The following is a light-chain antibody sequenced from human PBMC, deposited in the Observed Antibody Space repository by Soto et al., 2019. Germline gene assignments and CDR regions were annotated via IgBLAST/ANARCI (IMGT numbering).Light chain of an antibody. CDR2: WAS. Sequence: DIVMTQSPDSLAVSLGERATINCKSSQSVLYSSNNKNYLTWYQQKPGQPPKLLIYWASTRKSGVPDRFSGSGSGTDFTLTISSLQAEDVAVYYCQQYYNNPWTLGQGTKVEIK. V-gene: IGKV4-1*01. CDR1: QSVLYSSNNKNY. J-gene: IGKJ1*01. CDR3: QQYYNNPWT.